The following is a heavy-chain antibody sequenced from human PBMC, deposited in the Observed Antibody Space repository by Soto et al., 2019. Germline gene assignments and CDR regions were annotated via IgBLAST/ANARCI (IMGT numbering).Heavy chain of an antibody. CDR1: GFTFSTYA. Sequence: EVQLLESGGGLVQPGGSLRLSCAASGFTFSTYAMTWVRQAPGKGLEWVSAITNSGGSTFHADSVKGRFTISRDNSKNTLYLQMNSLRAEDTAVYYCAKIAGGSYCDYWGQGTLVTVSS. CDR3: AKIAGGSYCDY. D-gene: IGHD3-16*01. J-gene: IGHJ4*02. CDR2: ITNSGGST. V-gene: IGHV3-23*01.